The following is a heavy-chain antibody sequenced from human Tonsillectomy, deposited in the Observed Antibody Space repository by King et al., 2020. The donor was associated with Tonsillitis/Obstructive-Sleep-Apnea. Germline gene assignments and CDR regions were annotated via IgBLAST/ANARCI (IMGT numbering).Heavy chain of an antibody. CDR2: IYWDDDK. D-gene: IGHD1-1*01. CDR3: AHRPEPKYGNDGVDWFDP. V-gene: IGHV2-5*02. Sequence: ITLKESGPTLVKPTQTLTLTCTFSGFSLTTSGVGVGWLRQPPGKALEWLSLIYWDDDKRYSPSLKSRLTITKDTSKNPVVLTMTNMDPMDTATYYCAHRPEPKYGNDGVDWFDPWGQGTLVTVSS. CDR1: GFSLTTSGVG. J-gene: IGHJ5*02.